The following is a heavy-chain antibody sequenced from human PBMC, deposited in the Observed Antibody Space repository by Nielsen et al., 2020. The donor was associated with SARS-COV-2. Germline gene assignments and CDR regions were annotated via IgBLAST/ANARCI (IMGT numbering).Heavy chain of an antibody. CDR3: ARDPTMTMTWYFDF. V-gene: IGHV4-31*03. CDR1: GGSISSGGYY. CDR2: IYYSGST. Sequence: SETLSLTCTVSGGSISSGGYYWSWIRQHPGKGLEWIGYIYYSGSTYYNPSLKSRVTISVDTSKNQFSLKLSSVTAADTAVYYCARDPTMTMTWYFDFWGRGTLVTVSS. J-gene: IGHJ2*01. D-gene: IGHD4/OR15-4a*01.